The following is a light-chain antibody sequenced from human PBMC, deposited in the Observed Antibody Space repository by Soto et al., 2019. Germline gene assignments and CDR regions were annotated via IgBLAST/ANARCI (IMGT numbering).Light chain of an antibody. CDR3: SSYTGSSTPV. CDR1: SSDVGGYNY. Sequence: QSALTQPASVSGSPGQSITISSTGTSSDVGGYNYVSWYQHHPGKAPKLMIYEVSNRPSGVSNRFSGSKSGNTASLTISGLQAEDEADYYCSSYTGSSTPVFGGGTKLTVL. V-gene: IGLV2-14*01. J-gene: IGLJ3*02. CDR2: EVS.